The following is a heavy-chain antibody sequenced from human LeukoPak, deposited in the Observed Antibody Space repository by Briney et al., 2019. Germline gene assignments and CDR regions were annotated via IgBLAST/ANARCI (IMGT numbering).Heavy chain of an antibody. CDR2: LRYDGSNK. CDR3: AKDFSVYYYDSRVLDY. D-gene: IGHD3-22*01. CDR1: GFTFSSYG. Sequence: GGALRPSCGAAGFTFSSYGMHWGRQAPGQGVGWVGFLRYDGSNKYYADSVKGRFTISRDNSKKTLSLQMNSLRPEDTAVYYCAKDFSVYYYDSRVLDYWGQGTLVTVSS. J-gene: IGHJ4*02. V-gene: IGHV3-30*02.